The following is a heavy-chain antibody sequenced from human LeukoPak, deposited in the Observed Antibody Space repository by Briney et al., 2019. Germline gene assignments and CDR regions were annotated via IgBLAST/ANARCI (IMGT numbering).Heavy chain of an antibody. Sequence: PGGSLRLSCAASAFTFSNYAMTWVRQAPGKGLEWVSAISSSGGSTYYADSVKGRFTISRDNSKNTLYLQMSSLRAEDTAVYYCAKDLGVIVRGANYYMDVWGKGTTVTVSS. J-gene: IGHJ6*03. V-gene: IGHV3-23*01. CDR1: AFTFSNYA. CDR3: AKDLGVIVRGANYYMDV. D-gene: IGHD3-10*01. CDR2: ISSSGGST.